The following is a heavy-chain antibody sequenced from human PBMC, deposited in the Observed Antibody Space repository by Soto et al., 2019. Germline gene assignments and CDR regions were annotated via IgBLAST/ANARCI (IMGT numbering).Heavy chain of an antibody. CDR3: ATISTHEYDISDYYSPTYYFDS. J-gene: IGHJ4*02. Sequence: SETLSLTCDVSGYSISSGYYWGWIRQPPGKGLEWIGSMYHSGRSQYAPSLKSRVTISVDTSRNQFSLRLTSVTAADTAVYYCATISTHEYDISDYYSPTYYFDSWSQGSLVTVSS. CDR2: MYHSGRS. D-gene: IGHD3-22*01. V-gene: IGHV4-38-2*01. CDR1: GYSISSGYY.